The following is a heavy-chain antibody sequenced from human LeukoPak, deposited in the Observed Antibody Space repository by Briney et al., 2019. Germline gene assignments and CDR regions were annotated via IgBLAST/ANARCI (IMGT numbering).Heavy chain of an antibody. CDR2: ISSSSSYI. J-gene: IGHJ4*02. Sequence: GGSLRLSCAASGFTFSSYSMNWVRQAPGKGLEWVSSISSSSSYIYYADSVKGRFTVSRDNAKNSLYLQMNSLRAEDTAVYYCARDVERLAQMPYYFDYWGQGTLVTVSS. CDR1: GFTFSSYS. CDR3: ARDVERLAQMPYYFDY. D-gene: IGHD1-1*01. V-gene: IGHV3-21*01.